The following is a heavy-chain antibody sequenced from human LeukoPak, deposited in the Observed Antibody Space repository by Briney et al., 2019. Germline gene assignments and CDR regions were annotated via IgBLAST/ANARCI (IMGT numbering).Heavy chain of an antibody. CDR3: ARQTTVAYYFDY. V-gene: IGHV4-59*01. CDR1: GGSISSYY. D-gene: IGHD4-23*01. Sequence: SETLSLTCTVSGGSISSYYWSWIRQPPGKGLEWIGYIYYSGCTNYNPSLKSRVTISVDTSKSQFSLKLSSVTAADTAVYYCARQTTVAYYFDYWGRGTLVTVSS. CDR2: IYYSGCT. J-gene: IGHJ4*02.